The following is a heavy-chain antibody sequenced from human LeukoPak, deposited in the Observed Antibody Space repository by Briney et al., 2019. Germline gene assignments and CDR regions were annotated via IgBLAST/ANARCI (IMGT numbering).Heavy chain of an antibody. CDR2: IYPDNSHT. CDR1: GYTFASYW. J-gene: IGHJ4*02. Sequence: GESLKISCKGSGYTFASYWIGWVRQMPGKGLEWMGIIYPDNSHTRYSPSFQGQVTISADKPISTAYLQWGSLKASDTAMYYCATPEWGAARNWGQGTLVTVSS. V-gene: IGHV5-51*01. CDR3: ATPEWGAARN. D-gene: IGHD6-6*01.